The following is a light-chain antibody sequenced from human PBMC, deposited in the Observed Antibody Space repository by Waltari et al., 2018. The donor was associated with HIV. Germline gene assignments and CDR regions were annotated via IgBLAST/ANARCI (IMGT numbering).Light chain of an antibody. Sequence: QSVLTQPPSASGTPGQRVTISCSGDSSISGRNFVNRYQQLPGTAPKLLIYRLYQRPSGVPDRFSGSKSASSASLAISGLRSEDEAVYYCAAWDDNLRGVFGGGTKLTVL. CDR1: SSISGRNF. V-gene: IGLV1-47*01. CDR3: AAWDDNLRGV. J-gene: IGLJ2*01. CDR2: RLY.